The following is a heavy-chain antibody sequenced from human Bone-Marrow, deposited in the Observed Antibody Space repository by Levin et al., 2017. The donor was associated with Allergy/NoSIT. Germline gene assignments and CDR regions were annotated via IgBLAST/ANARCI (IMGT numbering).Heavy chain of an antibody. J-gene: IGHJ4*02. CDR2: INSGSSFI. CDR3: ARNRPGDRRTY. V-gene: IGHV3-21*01. CDR1: GFTFSSYS. D-gene: IGHD2-21*01. Sequence: MSGGSLRLSCEGSGFTFSSYSLHWVRQAPGKGLEWVSSINSGSSFINYGDSVEGRFTVSRDNSKNLLYLQMNNLRLDDTAVYYCARNRPGDRRTYWGQGTLVTVSS.